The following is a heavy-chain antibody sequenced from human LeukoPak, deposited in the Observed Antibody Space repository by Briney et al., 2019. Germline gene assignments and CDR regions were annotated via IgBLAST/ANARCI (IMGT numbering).Heavy chain of an antibody. V-gene: IGHV4-34*01. CDR2: INHSGST. Sequence: PSETLSLTCAVYGGSFSGYYWSWIRQPPGKGLEWIGEINHSGSTNYNPSLKSRVTISVDTSKNQFSLKLSSVTAADTAVYYCAGALQYSSSPDTTDYWGQGTLVTVSS. D-gene: IGHD6-6*01. J-gene: IGHJ4*02. CDR1: GGSFSGYY. CDR3: AGALQYSSSPDTTDY.